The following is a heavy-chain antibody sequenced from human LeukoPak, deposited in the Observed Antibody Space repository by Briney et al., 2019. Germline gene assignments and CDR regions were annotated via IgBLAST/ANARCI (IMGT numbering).Heavy chain of an antibody. CDR2: ISNDGNNK. Sequence: GGSLRLSCTASGFTFSTYEMYWVRQPPGKGLEWVAAISNDGNNKYYADSVRGRFTVTRDNSKNTLYLQMGSLRAEDTAVYYCTRNHNGLAYWGQGTLVTVSS. D-gene: IGHD3-3*02. J-gene: IGHJ4*02. CDR1: GFTFSTYE. CDR3: TRNHNGLAY. V-gene: IGHV3-30*04.